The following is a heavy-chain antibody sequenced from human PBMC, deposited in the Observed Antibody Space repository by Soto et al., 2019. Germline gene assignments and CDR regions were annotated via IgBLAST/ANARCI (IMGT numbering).Heavy chain of an antibody. CDR1: GGSISSSSYY. V-gene: IGHV4-39*02. CDR3: ARDYYRFNSGYGFSMDV. J-gene: IGHJ6*02. Sequence: SETLSLTCTVSGGSISSSSYYWGWIRQPPGKGLEWIGSIYYSGSTYYNPSLKSRVTISVDTSKNQFSLKLSSVTAADTAVYYCARDYYRFNSGYGFSMDVWGQGTTVTSP. CDR2: IYYSGST. D-gene: IGHD5-12*01.